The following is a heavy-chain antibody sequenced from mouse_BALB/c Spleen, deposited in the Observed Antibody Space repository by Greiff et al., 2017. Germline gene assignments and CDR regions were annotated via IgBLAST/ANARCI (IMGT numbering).Heavy chain of an antibody. CDR1: GFTFTDYY. Sequence: DVMLVESGGGLVQPGGSLRLSCATSGFTFTDYYMSWVRQPPGKALEWLGFIRNKANGYTTEYSASVKGRFTISRDNSQSILYLQMNTLRAEDSATYYCARVYLYGAMDYWGQGTSVTVAS. CDR2: IRNKANGYTT. D-gene: IGHD1-1*01. J-gene: IGHJ4*01. V-gene: IGHV7-3*02. CDR3: ARVYLYGAMDY.